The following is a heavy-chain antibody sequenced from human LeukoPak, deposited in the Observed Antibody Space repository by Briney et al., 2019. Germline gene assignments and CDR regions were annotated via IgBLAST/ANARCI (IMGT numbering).Heavy chain of an antibody. CDR2: MNPNSGNT. CDR3: AREALAYGSGNRDS. CDR1: GYTFTSYD. D-gene: IGHD3-10*01. Sequence: ASVKVSCKASGYTFTSYDINWVRQATGQGLEWMGWMNPNSGNTGYAQKLQGRVTMTRNTSISTAYMELSSLRSEDTAVYYCAREALAYGSGNRDSWGQGTLVTVSS. V-gene: IGHV1-8*01. J-gene: IGHJ4*02.